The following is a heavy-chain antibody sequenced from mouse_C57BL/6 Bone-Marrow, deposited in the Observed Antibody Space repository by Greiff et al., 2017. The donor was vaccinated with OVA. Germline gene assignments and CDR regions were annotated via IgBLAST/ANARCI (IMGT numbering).Heavy chain of an antibody. CDR1: GFTFSDYG. CDR2: ISSGSSTI. Sequence: EVHLVESGGGLVKPGGSLKLSCAASGFTFSDYGMHWVRQAPEKGLEWVAYISSGSSTIYYADTVKGRFTISRDNAKNTLFLQMTSLRSEDTAMYYCAKIYYYGSIYAMDYWGQGTSVTVSS. CDR3: AKIYYYGSIYAMDY. D-gene: IGHD1-1*01. V-gene: IGHV5-17*01. J-gene: IGHJ4*01.